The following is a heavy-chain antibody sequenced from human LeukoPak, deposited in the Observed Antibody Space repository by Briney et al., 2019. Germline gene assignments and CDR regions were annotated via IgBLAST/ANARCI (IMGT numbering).Heavy chain of an antibody. Sequence: GGSLRLSCAASGFTFSSYGMHWVRRAPGKGLEWVAVISYDGSNKHYADSVKGRFTISRDNSKNTLYLQMNSLRAEDTAVYYCAKAHSPYWGQGTLVTVSS. CDR1: GFTFSSYG. J-gene: IGHJ4*02. V-gene: IGHV3-30*18. CDR2: ISYDGSNK. CDR3: AKAHSPY.